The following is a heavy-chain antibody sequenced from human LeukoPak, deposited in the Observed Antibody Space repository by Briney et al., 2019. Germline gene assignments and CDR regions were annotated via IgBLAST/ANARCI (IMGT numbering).Heavy chain of an antibody. CDR2: IYYSGST. J-gene: IGHJ4*02. CDR3: ARGLWFGELFLK. CDR1: GGSISSYY. V-gene: IGHV4-59*08. D-gene: IGHD3-10*01. Sequence: SETLSLTCTVSGGSISSYYWSWIRQPPGKGLEWIGYIYYSGSTNYNPSLKSRVTISLDTSKNQISLKLSSVTAADTAVYYCARGLWFGELFLKWGQGTLVTVSS.